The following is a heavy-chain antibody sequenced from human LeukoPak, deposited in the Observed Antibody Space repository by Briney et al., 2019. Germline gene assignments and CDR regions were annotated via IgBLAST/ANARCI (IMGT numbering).Heavy chain of an antibody. Sequence: KASETLSLTCTVSGGSISSGPYYWGWIRQPPGKGLDWIGNIYYGENTYYNPSLKSLVTISIDTSKNQFYLKLSSLPAADTAVYYCARRDDSSGYHKIFDYWGPGTLVTVSS. CDR2: IYYGENT. CDR3: ARRDDSSGYHKIFDY. V-gene: IGHV4-39*01. J-gene: IGHJ4*02. D-gene: IGHD3-22*01. CDR1: GGSISSGPYY.